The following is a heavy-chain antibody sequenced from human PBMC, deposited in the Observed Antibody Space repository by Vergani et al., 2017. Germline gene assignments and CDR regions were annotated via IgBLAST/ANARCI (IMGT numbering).Heavy chain of an antibody. J-gene: IGHJ6*02. Sequence: QVQLVQSGAEVKKPGASVKVSCKASGYTFTGYYMHWVRQAPGQGLEWMGWINPNSGGTNYAQKFQGRVTMTRDTSISTAYMELSRLRSDDPAVYYCAREMESGYSYGSNYYYYGMDVWGQGTTVTVSS. D-gene: IGHD5-18*01. CDR1: GYTFTGYY. CDR2: INPNSGGT. CDR3: AREMESGYSYGSNYYYYGMDV. V-gene: IGHV1-2*02.